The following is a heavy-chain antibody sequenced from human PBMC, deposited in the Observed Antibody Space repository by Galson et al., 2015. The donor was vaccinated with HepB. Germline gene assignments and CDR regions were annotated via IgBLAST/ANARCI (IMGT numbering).Heavy chain of an antibody. Sequence: SLRLSCAASGFTFSSYAMSWVRQAPGKGLEWVSGISSSGGSTSYADSVKGRFTVSRDNSKNTLYLQMNSLRAEDTAVYYCATTTVPGGYNWFDPWAREPWSPSPQ. CDR3: ATTTVPGGYNWFDP. CDR2: ISSSGGST. V-gene: IGHV3-23*01. D-gene: IGHD6-19*01. CDR1: GFTFSSYA. J-gene: IGHJ5*02.